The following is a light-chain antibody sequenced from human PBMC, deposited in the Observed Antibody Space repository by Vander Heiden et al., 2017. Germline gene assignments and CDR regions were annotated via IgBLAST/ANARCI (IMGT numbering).Light chain of an antibody. CDR1: SGHSKYA. Sequence: QVVLTQSPSASASLGASVKVTCTLSSGHSKYAIAWHQQQPQKGPRYLMKVNSDGSHNKGDGIPDRFSGSSSGAERYLTISDLQSEDEADYYCQTWGSGIWVFGGGTKLTVL. J-gene: IGLJ3*02. CDR2: VNSDGSH. V-gene: IGLV4-69*01. CDR3: QTWGSGIWV.